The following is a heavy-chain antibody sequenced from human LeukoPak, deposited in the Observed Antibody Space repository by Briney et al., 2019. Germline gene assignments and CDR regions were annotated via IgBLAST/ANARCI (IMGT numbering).Heavy chain of an antibody. D-gene: IGHD3-16*01. CDR3: GRDSLGGDY. J-gene: IGHJ4*02. CDR1: GFSFSTFG. Sequence: GGSLRLSCAASGFSFSTFGMHWARRAPGKGLEWVAVIWNDGSKKFAAPVKGRLTISRDNSQNTLYLQMNRLRAEDTAVYYCGRDSLGGDYWGQGTLCTVSS. CDR2: IWNDGSKK. V-gene: IGHV3-33*08.